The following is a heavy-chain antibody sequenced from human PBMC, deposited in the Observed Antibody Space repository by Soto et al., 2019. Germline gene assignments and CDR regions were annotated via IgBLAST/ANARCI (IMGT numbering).Heavy chain of an antibody. CDR1: EFTFSSYA. CDR3: ARGWQGDY. D-gene: IGHD6-19*01. V-gene: IGHV3-23*01. J-gene: IGHJ4*02. Sequence: EVQLLESGGGLVQPGGSLRLSCAASEFTFSSYAMSWVRQAPGKGLEWVSAISGSGGCTYYADSVTGRFTISRDNPKNTLYLQMNNLRAEDTALYYCARGWQGDYGGQGTLVAVSS. CDR2: ISGSGGCT.